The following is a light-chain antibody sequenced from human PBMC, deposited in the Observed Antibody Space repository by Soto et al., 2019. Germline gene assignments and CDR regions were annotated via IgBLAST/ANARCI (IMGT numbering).Light chain of an antibody. V-gene: IGKV3-15*01. CDR2: DAS. Sequence: EIVMTQSPATLSVSPGERATLSCRASQSVRSKLAWYQQKPGQAPRLLIYDASPRATGFPARFSGSGSGTEFTLTISSLQSEDFAVYYCQQYDNWPPITFGQGTRLEIK. CDR1: QSVRSK. J-gene: IGKJ5*01. CDR3: QQYDNWPPIT.